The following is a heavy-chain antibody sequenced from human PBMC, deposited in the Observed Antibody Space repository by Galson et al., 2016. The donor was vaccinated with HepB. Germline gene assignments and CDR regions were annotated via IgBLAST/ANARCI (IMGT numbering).Heavy chain of an antibody. CDR2: LTSSGGST. V-gene: IGHV3-23*01. CDR3: ARIPPGGXXFGFDX. CDR1: XXTFSSYS. Sequence: RLSXAASXXTFSSYSXAWVRXAPGKGLEWVSSLTSSGGSTHYTDSVKGRFTISTDNSKNTLYLHMNSLRADEXALYSCARIPPGGXXFGFDXWGQGTTVTVSS. D-gene: IGHD4-23*01. J-gene: IGHJ3*01.